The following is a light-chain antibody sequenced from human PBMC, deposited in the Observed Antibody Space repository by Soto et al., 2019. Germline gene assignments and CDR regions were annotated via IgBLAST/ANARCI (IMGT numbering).Light chain of an antibody. V-gene: IGLV2-14*03. Sequence: ALTQPASVSGSPGQSITISCTGNSSDVGGYNYVSWYQHHPGKAPKLLIYDVSIRPSGVSNRFSGSKSGNTASLTISGLQTEDEADYYCDSYTSSTTLYVFGTGTKVT. CDR2: DVS. CDR1: SSDVGGYNY. CDR3: DSYTSSTTLYV. J-gene: IGLJ1*01.